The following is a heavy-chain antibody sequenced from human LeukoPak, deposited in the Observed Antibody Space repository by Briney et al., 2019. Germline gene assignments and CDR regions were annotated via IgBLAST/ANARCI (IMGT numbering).Heavy chain of an antibody. Sequence: PSEALSLTCTVSGGSISSSSYYWGWIRQPPGKGLEWIGSIYYSGSTYYNPSLKSRVTISVDTSKNQFSLKLSSVTAADTAVYYCARDPTYYDFWSGYKGYFDYWGQGTLVTVSS. CDR2: IYYSGST. D-gene: IGHD3-3*01. V-gene: IGHV4-39*07. CDR1: GGSISSSSYY. CDR3: ARDPTYYDFWSGYKGYFDY. J-gene: IGHJ4*02.